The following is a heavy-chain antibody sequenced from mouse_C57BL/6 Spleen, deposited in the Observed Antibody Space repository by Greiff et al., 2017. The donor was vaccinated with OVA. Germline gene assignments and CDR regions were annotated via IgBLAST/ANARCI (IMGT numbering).Heavy chain of an antibody. Sequence: EVQLQQPGPELVKPGASVKISCKASGYTFTDYYMNWVKQSHGKSLEWIGDINPNNGGTSYNQKFKGKATLTVDKSSSTAYMELRSLTSEDSAVYYCARDITTVVAPGYAMDYWGQGTSVTVSS. CDR3: ARDITTVVAPGYAMDY. CDR1: GYTFTDYY. D-gene: IGHD1-1*01. V-gene: IGHV1-26*01. CDR2: INPNNGGT. J-gene: IGHJ4*01.